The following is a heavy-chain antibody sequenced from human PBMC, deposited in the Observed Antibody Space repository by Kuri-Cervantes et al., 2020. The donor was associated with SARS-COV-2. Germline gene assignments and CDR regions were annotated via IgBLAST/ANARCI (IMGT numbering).Heavy chain of an antibody. CDR1: GYTFTSYY. CDR2: INPSGGST. Sequence: ASVKVSCKASGYTFTSYYMHWVRQAPGQGLEWMGIINPSGGSTSYAQKFQGRVTMTRDTSTSTVYMELSSLRSDDTAVYYCARVGKAIFGVVIISRYYYYMDVWGKGTTVTVSS. J-gene: IGHJ6*03. D-gene: IGHD3-3*01. V-gene: IGHV1-46*01. CDR3: ARVGKAIFGVVIISRYYYYMDV.